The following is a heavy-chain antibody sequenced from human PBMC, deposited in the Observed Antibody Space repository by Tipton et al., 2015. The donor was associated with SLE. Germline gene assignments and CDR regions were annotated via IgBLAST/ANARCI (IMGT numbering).Heavy chain of an antibody. CDR2: FDPEDGET. V-gene: IGHV1-24*01. CDR1: GYTLTELS. Sequence: QSGPEVKKPGASVKVSCKVSGYTLTELSMHWVRQAPGKGLEWMGGFDPEDGETIYAQKFQGGVTMTEDTSTDTAYMELSSLRSEDTAVYYCATGGVGAGYYYYYMDVWGKGTTVTVSS. CDR3: ATGGVGAGYYYYYMDV. J-gene: IGHJ6*03. D-gene: IGHD6-19*01.